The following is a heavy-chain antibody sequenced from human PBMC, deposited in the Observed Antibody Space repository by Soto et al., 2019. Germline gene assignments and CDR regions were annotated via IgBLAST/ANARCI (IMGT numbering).Heavy chain of an antibody. CDR1: GYTFTGYY. Sequence: QVQLVQSGAEVKKPGASVKVSCKASGYTFTGYYMHWVRQAPGQGLEWMGWINPNSGGTNYAQKFQGWVTMTRDTSISTAYMELSRLRSDDTAVYYCAREVDNWNYDTDWFDPWGQGTLVTVSS. V-gene: IGHV1-2*04. CDR2: INPNSGGT. CDR3: AREVDNWNYDTDWFDP. J-gene: IGHJ5*02. D-gene: IGHD1-7*01.